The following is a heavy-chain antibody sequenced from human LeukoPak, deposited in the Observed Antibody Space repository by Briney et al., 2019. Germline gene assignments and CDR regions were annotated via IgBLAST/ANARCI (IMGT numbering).Heavy chain of an antibody. CDR3: ARGGYCSTISCSFDAFDI. D-gene: IGHD2-2*03. Sequence: ASVKVSCKASGYTFTGYYMHWVRQAPGQGLEWMGWINPNSGGTNYAQKFQGRVTMTRDTSISTAYMELSRLRSDDTAVYFCARGGYCSTISCSFDAFDIWGQGTMVTVSS. J-gene: IGHJ3*02. V-gene: IGHV1-2*02. CDR1: GYTFTGYY. CDR2: INPNSGGT.